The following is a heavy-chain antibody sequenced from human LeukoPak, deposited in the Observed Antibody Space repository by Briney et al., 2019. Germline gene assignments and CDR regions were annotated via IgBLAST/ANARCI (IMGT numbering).Heavy chain of an antibody. V-gene: IGHV4-39*07. CDR1: GGSVSSSSYY. J-gene: IGHJ4*02. CDR3: ARAVVFYYDGSGYSTRFDY. D-gene: IGHD3-22*01. CDR2: IYYSGST. Sequence: PSETLSLTCTVSGGSVSSSSYYWGWIRQPPGKGLEWIGSIYYSGSTSYTPPLKSRVTISLDTSKNQFSLKVRSVTAADTAMYYCARAVVFYYDGSGYSTRFDYWGQGTLVTVSS.